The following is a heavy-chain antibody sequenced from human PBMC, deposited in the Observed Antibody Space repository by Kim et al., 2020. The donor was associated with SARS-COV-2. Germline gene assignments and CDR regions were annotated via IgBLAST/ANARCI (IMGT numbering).Heavy chain of an antibody. CDR2: K. V-gene: IGHV1-46*01. J-gene: IGHJ4*02. Sequence: KSSAQKFQGRVTRTRDTPTSTVNMGVSSLRSEDTAVYYCARVKWLRGCFDYWGQGTLVTVSS. CDR3: ARVKWLRGCFDY. D-gene: IGHD5-12*01.